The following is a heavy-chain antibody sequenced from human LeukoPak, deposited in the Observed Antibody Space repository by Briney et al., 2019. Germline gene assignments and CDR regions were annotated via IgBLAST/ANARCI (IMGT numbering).Heavy chain of an antibody. CDR3: ARGPLDFWSGFSPFDY. D-gene: IGHD3-3*01. J-gene: IGHJ4*02. V-gene: IGHV1-69*04. Sequence: SVKVSCKASGGTFSSYAISWVRQAPGQGLEWMGRIIPILGIADYAQKFQGRVTITADKSTSTAYMELSSLRSEDTAVYYCARGPLDFWSGFSPFDYWGQGTLVTVSS. CDR2: IIPILGIA. CDR1: GGTFSSYA.